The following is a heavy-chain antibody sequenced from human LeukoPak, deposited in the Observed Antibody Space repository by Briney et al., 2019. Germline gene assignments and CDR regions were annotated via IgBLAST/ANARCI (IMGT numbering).Heavy chain of an antibody. CDR2: IYYSGST. CDR1: GVPISSGGYY. D-gene: IGHD3-10*01. CDR3: ARRGVTQKYFDY. V-gene: IGHV4-31*03. Sequence: SETLSLTCTVSGVPISSGGYYWSWIRQHPGKGLEWIGYIYYSGSTYYNPSLKSRVTISVDTSKNQFSLKLSSVTAADTAVYYCARRGVTQKYFDYWGQGTLVTVSS. J-gene: IGHJ4*02.